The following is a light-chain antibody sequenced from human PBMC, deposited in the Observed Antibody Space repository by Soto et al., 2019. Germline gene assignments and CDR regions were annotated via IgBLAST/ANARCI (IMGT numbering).Light chain of an antibody. V-gene: IGLV1-47*01. Sequence: QSVLTQPTSASGTPGQRVTISCSGSSSNIGSNYVYWYQQLPGTAPKLLIYRNNQRPSGVPDRFSGSKSGTSASLAISGLRSEDEADYYCAAWDDSLRGVFGGGTQPTVL. CDR3: AAWDDSLRGV. CDR2: RNN. J-gene: IGLJ2*01. CDR1: SSNIGSNY.